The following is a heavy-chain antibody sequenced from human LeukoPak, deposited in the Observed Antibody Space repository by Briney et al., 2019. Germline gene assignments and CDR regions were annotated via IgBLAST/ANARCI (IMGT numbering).Heavy chain of an antibody. D-gene: IGHD2-2*02. CDR2: ISGSGGST. Sequence: GGSLRLSCAASGFTFSSYAMSWVRQAPGKGLEWVSAISGSGGSTYYADSVKGRFTISRDNSKNTLYLQTNSLRAEDTAVYYCAKGERYCSSTSCYTGDYWGQGTLVTASS. J-gene: IGHJ4*02. CDR3: AKGERYCSSTSCYTGDY. CDR1: GFTFSSYA. V-gene: IGHV3-23*01.